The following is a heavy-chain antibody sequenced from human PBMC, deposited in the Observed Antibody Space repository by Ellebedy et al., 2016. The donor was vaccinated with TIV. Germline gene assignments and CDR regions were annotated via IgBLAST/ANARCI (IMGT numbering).Heavy chain of an antibody. CDR2: IYYSGST. V-gene: IGHV4-39*07. J-gene: IGHJ4*02. CDR3: ATGTTSIDY. D-gene: IGHD1-7*01. CDR1: GGSISSSSYY. Sequence: SETLSLXCTVSGGSISSSSYYWGWTRQLPGKGLEWIGSIYYSGSTFYNPSLKSRVSISVDTSKNQFSLKLRSVTAADTAVYYCATGTTSIDYWGQGTLVTVSS.